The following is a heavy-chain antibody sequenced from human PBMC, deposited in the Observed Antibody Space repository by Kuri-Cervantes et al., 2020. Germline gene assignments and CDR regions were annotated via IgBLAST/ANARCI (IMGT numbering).Heavy chain of an antibody. J-gene: IGHJ2*01. CDR3: ARDYDILTGYQNWYFDL. CDR2: IYYSGST. D-gene: IGHD3-9*01. Sequence: GSLRLSCTVSGGSISSSSYYWGWIRQPPGKGLEWIGSIYYSGSTYYNPSLKSRVTISVDTSKNQFSLKLSSVTAADTAVYYCARDYDILTGYQNWYFDLWGRGTLVTVSS. CDR1: GGSISSSSYY. V-gene: IGHV4-39*07.